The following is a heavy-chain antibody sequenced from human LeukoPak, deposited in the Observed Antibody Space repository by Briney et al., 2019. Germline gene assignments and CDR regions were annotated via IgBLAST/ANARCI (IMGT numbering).Heavy chain of an antibody. CDR1: GFSFSIYA. CDR3: AKRGAGSGGLHH. J-gene: IGHJ5*02. Sequence: GGSLRLSCAASGFSFSIYAMSWVRQAPGKGLEWVSTFFSDTGKTDYADSVKGRFNISRDTSKNTLYLQMNSLRAEDTAVYYCAKRGAGSGGLHHWGQGTLVTVSS. D-gene: IGHD6-19*01. CDR2: FFSDTGKT. V-gene: IGHV3-23*01.